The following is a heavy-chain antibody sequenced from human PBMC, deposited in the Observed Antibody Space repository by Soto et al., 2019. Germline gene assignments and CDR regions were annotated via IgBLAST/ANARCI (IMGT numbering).Heavy chain of an antibody. D-gene: IGHD3-10*01. Sequence: SDTLSLTCSVSGGSISSKSYSWGWIRQPPGKGLEWIGTFYYSENTYYNPSLKSRVTISVDTSKNQFSLKLSSVTAADTAVYYCARRPITMVRDTGNFDLWGRGTLVTVSS. CDR2: FYYSENT. J-gene: IGHJ2*01. V-gene: IGHV4-39*01. CDR3: ARRPITMVRDTGNFDL. CDR1: GGSISSKSYS.